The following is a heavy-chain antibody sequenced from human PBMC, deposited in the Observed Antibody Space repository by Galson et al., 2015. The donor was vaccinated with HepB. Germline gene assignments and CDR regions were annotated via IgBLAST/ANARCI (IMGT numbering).Heavy chain of an antibody. Sequence: SLRLSCAASGFTFSDYYMSWIRQAPGKGLEWVSYISSSGSTIYYADSVKGRFTISRDNSRNMLYLQMNTLRADDTAVYYCATEGYCTGGSCQRDFDYWGQGTLVTVSS. CDR2: ISSSGSTI. V-gene: IGHV3-11*01. D-gene: IGHD2-15*01. J-gene: IGHJ4*02. CDR1: GFTFSDYY. CDR3: ATEGYCTGGSCQRDFDY.